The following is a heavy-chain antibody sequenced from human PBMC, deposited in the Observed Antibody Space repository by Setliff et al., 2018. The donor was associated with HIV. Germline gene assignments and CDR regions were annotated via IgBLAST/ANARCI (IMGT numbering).Heavy chain of an antibody. CDR3: ARDNGRYFDRGWFDP. J-gene: IGHJ5*02. Sequence: GGSLRLSCAASGFTFSSYWMHWVRQAPGKGLVWVSRINSDGSSTTYADSVKGRFTISRDNAENSLYLQMNSLRAEDTAVYYCARDNGRYFDRGWFDPWGQGALVTVSS. D-gene: IGHD3-9*01. CDR2: INSDGSST. CDR1: GFTFSSYW. V-gene: IGHV3-74*01.